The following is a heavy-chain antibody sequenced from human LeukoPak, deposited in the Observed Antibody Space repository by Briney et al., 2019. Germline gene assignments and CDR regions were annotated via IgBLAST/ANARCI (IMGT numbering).Heavy chain of an antibody. V-gene: IGHV3-23*01. CDR3: AKMKGHPLPKYYMDV. CDR1: ELTLSAFP. J-gene: IGHJ6*01. D-gene: IGHD1-26*01. CDR2: ISGSGDNT. Sequence: PGGSLKSSFQAPELTLSAFPMTWFRRTPGKGLGWASGISGSGDNTLYADSVKGRFTISRDNSKNTLYLEMNSPRAEDTAIYYCAKMKGHPLPKYYMDVWGQGTTVTVSS.